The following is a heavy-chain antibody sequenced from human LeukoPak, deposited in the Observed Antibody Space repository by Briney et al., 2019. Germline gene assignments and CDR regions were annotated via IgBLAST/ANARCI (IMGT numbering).Heavy chain of an antibody. CDR2: TYTGGNT. CDR3: ARGDDSGYYDYFDY. CDR1: GFTVDSNY. J-gene: IGHJ4*02. Sequence: PGGSLRLSCAASGFTVDSNYLSWVRQAPGKGLEWVSTTYTGGNTYYAASVKGRFTISRHFSKNTVFLHMNSLRAEDTAMYYCARGDDSGYYDYFDYWGQGALVTVSS. D-gene: IGHD3-22*01. V-gene: IGHV3-53*01.